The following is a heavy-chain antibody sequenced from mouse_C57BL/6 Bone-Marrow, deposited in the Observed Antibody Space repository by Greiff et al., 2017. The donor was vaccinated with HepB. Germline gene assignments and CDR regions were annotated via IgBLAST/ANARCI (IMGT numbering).Heavy chain of an antibody. Sequence: VQLQQSGPVLVKPGASVKMSCKASGYTFTDYYMTWVKQSHGKSLEWIGVINPYNGGTSYNQKFKGKATLTVDKSSSTAYMELNSLTSEDAAVYYCARVYYYGSSVFFDYWGQGTTLTVSS. D-gene: IGHD1-1*01. J-gene: IGHJ2*01. CDR1: GYTFTDYY. CDR3: ARVYYYGSSVFFDY. V-gene: IGHV1-19*01. CDR2: INPYNGGT.